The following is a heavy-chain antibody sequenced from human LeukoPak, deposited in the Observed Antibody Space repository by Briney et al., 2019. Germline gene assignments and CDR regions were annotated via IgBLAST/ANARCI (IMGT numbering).Heavy chain of an antibody. CDR3: AREVGTPQAFDI. Sequence: RPGGSLRLSCATSGFTFSSYSMNWVRQAPGKGLEWVSSISSGSNYIHYAESLKGRFTISRDNAKNSLYLQMNSLKAEDTAIYYCAREVGTPQAFDIWGQGTMVTVSS. D-gene: IGHD1-26*01. J-gene: IGHJ3*02. CDR1: GFTFSSYS. V-gene: IGHV3-21*01. CDR2: ISSGSNYI.